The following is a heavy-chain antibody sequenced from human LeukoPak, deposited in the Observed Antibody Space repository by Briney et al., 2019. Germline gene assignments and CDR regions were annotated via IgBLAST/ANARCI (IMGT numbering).Heavy chain of an antibody. Sequence: GGSLRLSCAASGFTFSSYGMHWVRQAPGKGLEWVAVISYDGSNKYYADSVKGRFTISRDNSKNTLYLQMNSLRAEDTAVYYCARDREVVVTAIPLPYYYYGMDVWGQGTTVTVSS. CDR3: ARDREVVVTAIPLPYYYYGMDV. CDR1: GFTFSSYG. CDR2: ISYDGSNK. D-gene: IGHD2-21*02. J-gene: IGHJ6*02. V-gene: IGHV3-30*03.